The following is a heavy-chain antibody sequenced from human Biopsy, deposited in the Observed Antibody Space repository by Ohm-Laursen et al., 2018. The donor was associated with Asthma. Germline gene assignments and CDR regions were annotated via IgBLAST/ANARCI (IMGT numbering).Heavy chain of an antibody. CDR1: GDAMSTSGSY. J-gene: IGHJ2*01. V-gene: IGHV4-39*02. CDR3: ARAVSSSSYWYFDL. D-gene: IGHD6-6*01. CDR2: IYYNGRT. Sequence: TLSLTCIVSGDAMSTSGSYWGWIRQSPGKGLEWIGGIYYNGRTYYKPSLESRVTISADKSKNHFSPKVTSVTAADTAVYYCARAVSSSSYWYFDLWGRGDLVTVSS.